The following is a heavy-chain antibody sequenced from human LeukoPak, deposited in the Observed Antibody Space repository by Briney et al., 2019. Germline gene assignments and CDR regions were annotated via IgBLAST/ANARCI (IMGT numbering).Heavy chain of an antibody. CDR3: VQIPSGSQPTWFKY. J-gene: IGHJ4*02. CDR1: GASLSGWSYY. CDR2: IYWKDDE. Sequence: TLSLTCTVSGASLSGWSYYWGWIRQPPGKALEWLALIYWKDDERYNPALKSRLTITKDTSRNQVVLTMTDVAPVDTATYYCVQIPSGSQPTWFKYWGPGTLVQVSS. D-gene: IGHD5-12*01. V-gene: IGHV2-5*01.